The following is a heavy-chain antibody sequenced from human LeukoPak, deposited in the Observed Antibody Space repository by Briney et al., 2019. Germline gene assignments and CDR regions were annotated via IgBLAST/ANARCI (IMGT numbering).Heavy chain of an antibody. D-gene: IGHD3-16*01. CDR2: INPNSGGT. Sequence: ASVKVSCKASGYAFAAYYVHWVRQAPGLGLEWMGWINPNSGGTNYAQKFQGRVTMTRDTSISTAFMELSSLRSDDTAVYYCARVAYAGAHWGQGTLVTVSS. CDR1: GYAFAAYY. J-gene: IGHJ4*02. V-gene: IGHV1-2*02. CDR3: ARVAYAGAH.